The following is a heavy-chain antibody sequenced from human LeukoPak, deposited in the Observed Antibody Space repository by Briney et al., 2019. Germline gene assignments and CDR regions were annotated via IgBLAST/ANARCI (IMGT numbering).Heavy chain of an antibody. D-gene: IGHD3-9*01. CDR1: GGTFSSYA. CDR2: IIPIFGTA. V-gene: IGHV1-69*05. Sequence: SVKVSCKASGGTFSSYAISWVRQAPGQGLEWMGGIIPIFGTANYAQKFQGRVTITTDESASTAYMELSSLRSEDTAVYYCRLVTLRDYYFDYWGQGTLVTVSS. CDR3: RLVTLRDYYFDY. J-gene: IGHJ4*02.